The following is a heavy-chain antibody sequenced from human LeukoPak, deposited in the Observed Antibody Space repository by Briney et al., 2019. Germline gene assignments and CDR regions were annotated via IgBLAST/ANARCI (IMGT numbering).Heavy chain of an antibody. D-gene: IGHD2-8*01. J-gene: IGHJ4*02. V-gene: IGHV1-8*01. CDR2: MNPNSGNT. CDR3: GRGRGNGRPENYFDY. CDR1: GYTFTSYD. Sequence: ASVKVSCKASGYTFTSYDINWVRQATGQGLEWMGWMNPNSGNTGYAQKFQGRVSMTRNTSISTAYMELSSLRSEDTAVYYCGRGRGNGRPENYFDYWGQGTLVTVSS.